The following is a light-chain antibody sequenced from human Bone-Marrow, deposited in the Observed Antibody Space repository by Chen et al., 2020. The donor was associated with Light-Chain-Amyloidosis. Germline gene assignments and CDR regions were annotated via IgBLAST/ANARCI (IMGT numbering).Light chain of an antibody. CDR1: SSNVGGDNH. Sequence: QSALTQPASVSGSPGQSITISCTGTSSNVGGDNHVSCYQQHPDKAPKLMSYEVTNRPSWVPDRFSGSKSDNTASLTISGLQTEDEADYFCSSYTSTNPLVFGSGTRVTVL. CDR2: EVT. J-gene: IGLJ1*01. CDR3: SSYTSTNPLV. V-gene: IGLV2-14*01.